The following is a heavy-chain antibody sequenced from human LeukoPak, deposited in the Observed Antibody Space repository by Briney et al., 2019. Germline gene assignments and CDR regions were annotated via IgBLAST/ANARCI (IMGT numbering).Heavy chain of an antibody. D-gene: IGHD1/OR15-1a*01. V-gene: IGHV3-23*01. CDR2: VTGTGSST. J-gene: IGHJ4*02. Sequence: GGSLRLSCAASGFTFSSYAMSWVRQAPGKGLEWVSIVTGTGSSTNYADSVRGRFTISRDNSKNTLYLQMNSLRAEDTATYYCAKGGTADLAYIDYWGQGALVSVSS. CDR1: GFTFSSYA. CDR3: AKGGTADLAYIDY.